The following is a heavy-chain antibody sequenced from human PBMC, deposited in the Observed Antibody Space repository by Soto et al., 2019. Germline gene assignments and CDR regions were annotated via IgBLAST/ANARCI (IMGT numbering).Heavy chain of an antibody. CDR2: THYSGST. CDR1: GASISNYY. V-gene: IGHV4-59*12. Sequence: SETLSLTCTVSGASISNYYWTWIRQPPGKGLEWIGYTHYSGSTDYNSYLKSRVTISVDMSKNQVSLKLTSVTAADTAVYYCARVPDRWGQGTLVTVSS. CDR3: ARVPDR. D-gene: IGHD2-2*01. J-gene: IGHJ5*02.